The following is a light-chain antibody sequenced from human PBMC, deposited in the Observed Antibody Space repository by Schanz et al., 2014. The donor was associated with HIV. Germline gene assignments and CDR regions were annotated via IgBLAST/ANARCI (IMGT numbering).Light chain of an antibody. V-gene: IGKV3-15*01. CDR3: QQRNTWPRT. CDR1: QSVRTN. CDR2: GAS. Sequence: EIVMTQSPVTLSVSPGERATLSCRASQSVRTNLAWYQQKRGQAPRLLIYGASTRATGIPARFSGSGSGTEFTLTISSLQSEDFAFYYCQQRNTWPRTFGQGTKVEV. J-gene: IGKJ1*01.